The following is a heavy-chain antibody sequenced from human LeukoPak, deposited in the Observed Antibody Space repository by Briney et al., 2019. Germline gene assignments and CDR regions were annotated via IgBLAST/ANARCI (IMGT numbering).Heavy chain of an antibody. CDR1: GFTVSSNY. J-gene: IGHJ4*02. CDR3: ARARRYCSSTSCYSSFDY. V-gene: IGHV3-66*01. CDR2: IYSSGST. Sequence: PGGSLRLSCAASGFTVSSNYMSWVRQAPGKGLEWVSVIYSSGSTYNADSVKGKFTISRDNSKNTLYLQMNSLRAEDTAVYYCARARRYCSSTSCYSSFDYWGQGTLVTVSS. D-gene: IGHD2-2*01.